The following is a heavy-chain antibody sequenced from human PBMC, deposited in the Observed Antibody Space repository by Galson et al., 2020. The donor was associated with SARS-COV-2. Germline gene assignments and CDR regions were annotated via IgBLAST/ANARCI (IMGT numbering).Heavy chain of an antibody. D-gene: IGHD6-19*01. CDR1: GGSISSGGYY. CDR2: IYYSGST. J-gene: IGHJ4*02. Sequence: SETLSLTCTVSGGSISSGGYYWSWIRQHPGKGLEWIGYIYYSGSTYYNPSLKSRVTISVDTSKNQFSLKLSSVTAADTAVYYCARQGGARPPGGIAVAGTTDYWGQGTLVTVSS. CDR3: ARQGGARPPGGIAVAGTTDY. V-gene: IGHV4-31*03.